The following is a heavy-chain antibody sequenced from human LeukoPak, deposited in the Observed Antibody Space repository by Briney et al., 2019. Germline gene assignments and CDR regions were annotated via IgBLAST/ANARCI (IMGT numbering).Heavy chain of an antibody. J-gene: IGHJ4*02. Sequence: GASVKVSCKASGYTFTGYYMHWVRQAPGQGLEWMGWINPNSGGTNYAQKFRGRVTMTRDTSISTAHMELSRLKSDDTAVYYCARGVITREGYWGQGTLVTVSS. CDR1: GYTFTGYY. V-gene: IGHV1-2*02. CDR3: ARGVITREGY. CDR2: INPNSGGT. D-gene: IGHD3-22*01.